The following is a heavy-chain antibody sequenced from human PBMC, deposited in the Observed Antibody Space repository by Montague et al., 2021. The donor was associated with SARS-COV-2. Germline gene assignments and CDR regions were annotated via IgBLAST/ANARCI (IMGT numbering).Heavy chain of an antibody. V-gene: IGHV4-59*01. D-gene: IGHD3-9*01. CDR2: IYYSRST. CDR3: ARDSRTDVDGLFHASGSYYSYLDV. J-gene: IGHJ6*03. CDR1: GGSISSCY. Sequence: SETLSLTCTVSGGSISSCYRSWFRQHPAKEVVCIGYIYYSRSTNYNPPPNSRVTISVDNSKNQLSLKLGSVTAADTAVYYCARDSRTDVDGLFHASGSYYSYLDVWGKGTTVTVSS.